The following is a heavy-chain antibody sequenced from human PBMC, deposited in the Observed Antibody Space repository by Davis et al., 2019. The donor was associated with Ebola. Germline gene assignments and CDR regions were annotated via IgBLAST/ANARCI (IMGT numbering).Heavy chain of an antibody. J-gene: IGHJ4*02. CDR3: ARDASQWWELLQIFDY. CDR1: VITFSSYA. D-gene: IGHD1-26*01. CDR2: ISGSGGST. V-gene: IGHV3-23*01. Sequence: GESLKISCTDSVITFSSYAMTWVRQAPGKGLEWVSAISGSGGSTYYADSVKGRFAISRDNSRGTLYLQMNSLRAEDTAVYYCARDASQWWELLQIFDYWGQGTLVTVSS.